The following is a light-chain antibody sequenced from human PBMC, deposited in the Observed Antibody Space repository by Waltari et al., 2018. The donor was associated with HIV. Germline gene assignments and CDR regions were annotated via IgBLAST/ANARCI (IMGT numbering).Light chain of an antibody. CDR3: SSHAGSKVV. V-gene: IGLV2-8*01. CDR2: DVI. J-gene: IGLJ2*01. Sequence: QSALTQPPSASGSPGQSVTLSCTGTSSDVGGYNYVSWHQQHPGKAPKLMIYDVITRPSGVPVRFSASNSGNTTPLTFSGLQPEDEADYYCSSHAGSKVVFGGGTRLTVL. CDR1: SSDVGGYNY.